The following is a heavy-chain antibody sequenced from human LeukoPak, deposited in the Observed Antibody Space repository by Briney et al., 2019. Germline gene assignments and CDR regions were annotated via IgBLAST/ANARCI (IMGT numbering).Heavy chain of an antibody. CDR1: GGSISIYY. CDR3: ARDVYEQWLPGAFDY. J-gene: IGHJ4*02. Sequence: SETLSLTCSVSGGSISIYYWSWIRQPAGKGLEWIGRIYTSGSTNYNPSLKSRVTMSVDTSKNQFSLTLNSVTAADTAVYYCARDVYEQWLPGAFDYWGQGTLVTVSS. V-gene: IGHV4-4*07. D-gene: IGHD6-19*01. CDR2: IYTSGST.